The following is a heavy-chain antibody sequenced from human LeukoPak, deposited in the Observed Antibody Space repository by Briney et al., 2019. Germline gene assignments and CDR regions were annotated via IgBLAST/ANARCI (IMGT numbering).Heavy chain of an antibody. CDR2: ISGNGGST. D-gene: IGHD2-15*01. Sequence: PGGSLRLSCAASGFTFRTYAMSWVRQAPGKGLEWVSGISGNGGSTDYADSVKGRFTISRDNSKNTLFLQMNSLRAEDTAVYYCFKGPVAACRAEYFQHWGQGTLVTVSS. V-gene: IGHV3-23*01. J-gene: IGHJ1*01. CDR3: FKGPVAACRAEYFQH. CDR1: GFTFRTYA.